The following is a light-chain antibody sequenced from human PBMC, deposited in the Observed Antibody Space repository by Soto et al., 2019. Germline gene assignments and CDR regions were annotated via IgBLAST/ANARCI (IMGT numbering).Light chain of an antibody. CDR2: GAS. CDR1: QSVGTK. CDR3: QQYSSWRWT. J-gene: IGKJ1*01. Sequence: EVVMNQSPATLSVSTGERANLSCRASQSVGTKLAWYQQTPGQAPRLLIYGASNRATGVPARISGSVSGTEFTLTIASLQSEDFAVYYCQQYSSWRWTFGQGTKVDIK. V-gene: IGKV3-15*01.